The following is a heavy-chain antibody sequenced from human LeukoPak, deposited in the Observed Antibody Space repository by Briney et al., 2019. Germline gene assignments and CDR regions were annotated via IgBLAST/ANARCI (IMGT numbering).Heavy chain of an antibody. D-gene: IGHD6-19*01. CDR1: GYTLTELS. Sequence: ASVKVSCKVSGYTLTELSMHWVRQAPGKGLEWMGGFDPEDGETIYAQKFQGRVTMTEDSSTDTAYMELSSLRSEDTAVYYCAAGWTSGCTFWFDPWGQGILVSVSS. CDR3: AAGWTSGCTFWFDP. V-gene: IGHV1-24*01. CDR2: FDPEDGET. J-gene: IGHJ5*02.